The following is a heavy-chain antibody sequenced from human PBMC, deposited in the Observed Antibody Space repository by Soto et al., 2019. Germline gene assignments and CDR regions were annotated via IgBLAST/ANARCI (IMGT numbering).Heavy chain of an antibody. CDR1: GFTFSSYS. CDR2: ISSSSSYI. V-gene: IGHV3-21*01. CDR3: ARDIGLYCGGGSCYSCDY. Sequence: EVQLVESGGGLVKPGGSLRLSCAASGFTFSSYSMNWVRQAPGKGLEWVSSISSSSSYIYYADSVKGRFTISRDNAKNSLYMQMNRLRAVDTAVYYCARDIGLYCGGGSCYSCDYWGQGTLVTVSS. J-gene: IGHJ4*02. D-gene: IGHD2-15*01.